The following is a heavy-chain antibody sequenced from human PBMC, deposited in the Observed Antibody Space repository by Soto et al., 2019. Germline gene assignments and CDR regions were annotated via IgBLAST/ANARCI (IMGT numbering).Heavy chain of an antibody. V-gene: IGHV3-74*01. D-gene: IGHD3-22*01. CDR3: ASGELYYYDTFDG. CDR2: INIDGTTT. Sequence: XGCLRLSWAASGFTFSSYWMHWVRHAPGKGLVWVSLINIDGTTTNYADSVKGRFTISRDNAKNTVYLQMNSLRAEDTAVYYCASGELYYYDTFDGWGQGALVTVSS. J-gene: IGHJ4*02. CDR1: GFTFSSYW.